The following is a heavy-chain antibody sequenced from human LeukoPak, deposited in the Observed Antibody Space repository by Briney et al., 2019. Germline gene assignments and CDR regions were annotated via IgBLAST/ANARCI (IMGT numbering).Heavy chain of an antibody. J-gene: IGHJ4*02. CDR2: IYPGDSDT. D-gene: IGHD6-13*01. V-gene: IGHV5-51*01. CDR3: ARGSIAAAGLSYFDY. Sequence: GETLKISCKGSGYSFTSYWIGWVRQMPGKGLEWMGIIYPGDSDTRYSPSFQGQVTISADKSTSTAYLQRRSLKASDTAIYYCARGSIAAAGLSYFDYWGQGTLVTVSS. CDR1: GYSFTSYW.